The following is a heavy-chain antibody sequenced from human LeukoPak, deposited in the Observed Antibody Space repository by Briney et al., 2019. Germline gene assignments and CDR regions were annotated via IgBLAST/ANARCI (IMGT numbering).Heavy chain of an antibody. CDR2: IIPILGIA. J-gene: IGHJ4*02. CDR1: GGTFSSYT. Sequence: GSSVKVSCKASGGTFSSYTISWVRQAPGQGLEWMGRIIPILGIANYAQKSQGRVTITADKSTSTAYMELSSLRSEDTAVYYCAREGGSYFFDYWGQGTLVTVSS. V-gene: IGHV1-69*04. CDR3: AREGGSYFFDY. D-gene: IGHD1-26*01.